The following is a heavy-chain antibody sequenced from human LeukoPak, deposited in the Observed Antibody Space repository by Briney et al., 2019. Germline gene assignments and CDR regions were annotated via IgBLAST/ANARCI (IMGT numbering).Heavy chain of an antibody. Sequence: ASVKVSCKASGGTFSSYAISWVRQAPGQGLEWMGRIIPILGIANYAQKFQGRVTITADKSTSTAYMELSSLRSEDTAVYYCARCVLWFGELYYFDYWGQGTLVTVSS. J-gene: IGHJ4*02. D-gene: IGHD3-10*01. CDR2: IIPILGIA. CDR1: GGTFSSYA. CDR3: ARCVLWFGELYYFDY. V-gene: IGHV1-69*04.